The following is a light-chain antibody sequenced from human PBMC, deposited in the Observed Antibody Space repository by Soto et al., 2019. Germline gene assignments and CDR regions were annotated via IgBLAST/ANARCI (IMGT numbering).Light chain of an antibody. CDR2: DAS. CDR1: QSLRSS. J-gene: IGKJ1*01. Sequence: ETMMTQSPDTLSRSLGERATLSCRASQSLRSSLAWYQQKPGQAPRLLIYDASTRATGIPARFSGSGSGTDFTLTISGLQSEDFAVYYCQQYNNWPQTFGQGTKVDIK. CDR3: QQYNNWPQT. V-gene: IGKV3-15*01.